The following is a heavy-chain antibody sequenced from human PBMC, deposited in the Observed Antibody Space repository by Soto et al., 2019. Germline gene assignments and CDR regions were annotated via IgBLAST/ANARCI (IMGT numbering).Heavy chain of an antibody. Sequence: SETLSLTCAVYGGSFSGYYWSWIRQTPGKGLEWIGEINHSGSTNYNPSLKSRVTISVDTSKNQFSLKLSSVTAAETAVYYCARGGYCGGDCYIDYWGQGTLVTVS. CDR3: ARGGYCGGDCYIDY. CDR1: GGSFSGYY. J-gene: IGHJ4*02. CDR2: INHSGST. V-gene: IGHV4-34*01. D-gene: IGHD2-21*02.